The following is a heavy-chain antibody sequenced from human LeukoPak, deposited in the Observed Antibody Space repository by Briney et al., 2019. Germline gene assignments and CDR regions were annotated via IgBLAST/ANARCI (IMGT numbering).Heavy chain of an antibody. J-gene: IGHJ4*02. Sequence: GGSLSLSCSASGFTFSSNWMTWVRQAPGKGLEWMANIKHDGSETYYMDSVKGRFTISRDNAKNSLYLQMNSLRVEDTAVYYCARDDPRVGATETDWGQGALVTVSS. CDR2: IKHDGSET. CDR1: GFTFSSNW. CDR3: ARDDPRVGATETD. V-gene: IGHV3-7*01. D-gene: IGHD1-26*01.